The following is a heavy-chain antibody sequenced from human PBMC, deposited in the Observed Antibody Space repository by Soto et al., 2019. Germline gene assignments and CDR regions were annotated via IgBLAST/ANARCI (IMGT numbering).Heavy chain of an antibody. J-gene: IGHJ4*02. Sequence: SETLSLTCNVSGGPIKTGDYYWNWIRQPPGKGLEWIGYVFYSGATNYSPSLKSRAAISMDTSKNQFSLSLTSVTAADTAVYYCARWRQRHGGFDYWGQGTLVTVSS. D-gene: IGHD1-1*01. V-gene: IGHV4-30-4*02. CDR3: ARWRQRHGGFDY. CDR2: VFYSGAT. CDR1: GGPIKTGDYY.